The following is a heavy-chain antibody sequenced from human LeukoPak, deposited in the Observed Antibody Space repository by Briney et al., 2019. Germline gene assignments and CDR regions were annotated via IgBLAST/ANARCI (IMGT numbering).Heavy chain of an antibody. CDR2: INHSGST. CDR1: GGSLSGSY. J-gene: IGHJ5*02. CDR3: ARGPHGWGWFDP. V-gene: IGHV4-34*01. D-gene: IGHD1-26*01. Sequence: SETLSLTCAVYGGSLSGSYWSWIRQPPGKGLEWIGEINHSGSTNYNPSLQSRVTISVDTAENQFSLKLSSVTAADTAVYYCARGPHGWGWFDPWGQGTLVPVSS.